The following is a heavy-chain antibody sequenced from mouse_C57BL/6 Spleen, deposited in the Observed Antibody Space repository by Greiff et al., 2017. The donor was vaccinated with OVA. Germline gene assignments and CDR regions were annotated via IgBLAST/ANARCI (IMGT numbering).Heavy chain of an antibody. CDR3: ARGRKTTVVARNWYFDV. J-gene: IGHJ1*03. Sequence: EVKLVESGGGLVKPGGSLKLSCAASGFTFSSYAMSWVRQTPERRLEWVATISDGGSYTYYPDNVKGRFTISRDNAKNNLYLQMSHLKSEDTAMYYCARGRKTTVVARNWYFDVWGTGTTVTVSS. CDR1: GFTFSSYA. V-gene: IGHV5-4*03. CDR2: ISDGGSYT. D-gene: IGHD1-1*01.